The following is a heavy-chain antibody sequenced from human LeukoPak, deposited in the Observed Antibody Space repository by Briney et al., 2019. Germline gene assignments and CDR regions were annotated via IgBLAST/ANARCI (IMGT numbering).Heavy chain of an antibody. CDR1: GFTFSRYW. J-gene: IGHJ4*02. CDR3: AKTGVVAPYYDILTGYYPPGQVLGY. D-gene: IGHD3-9*01. Sequence: PGGSLRLSCAASGFTFSRYWMSWVRQAPGKGLEWVSVISYDGSNKYYADSVKGRFTISRDNSKNTLYLQMNSLRAEDTAVYYCAKTGVVAPYYDILTGYYPPGQVLGYWGQGTLVTVSS. V-gene: IGHV3-30*18. CDR2: ISYDGSNK.